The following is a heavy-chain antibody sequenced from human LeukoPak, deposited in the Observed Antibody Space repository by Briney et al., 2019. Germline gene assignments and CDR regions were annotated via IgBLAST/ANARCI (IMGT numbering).Heavy chain of an antibody. J-gene: IGHJ6*02. V-gene: IGHV3-49*04. Sequence: GGSLRLSCAASGFTFSSYWMSWVRQAPGKGLEWVGFIRSKAYGGTTEYAASVKGRFTISRDDSKSIAYLQMDSLKTEDTAVYYCTRDLSIYYYGMDVWGQGTTVTVSS. CDR3: TRDLSIYYYGMDV. D-gene: IGHD2-2*01. CDR1: GFTFSSYW. CDR2: IRSKAYGGTT.